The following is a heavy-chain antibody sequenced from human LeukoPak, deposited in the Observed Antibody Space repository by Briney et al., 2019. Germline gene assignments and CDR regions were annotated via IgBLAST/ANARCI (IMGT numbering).Heavy chain of an antibody. V-gene: IGHV3-23*01. D-gene: IGHD3-3*01. Sequence: GGSLRLSCAASGFTFSSYAMSWVRQAPGKGLEWVSAISDSGGSTYYADSVKGRFTISRDNSKNTLYLQMNSLRAEDTAVYYCAKGGVRFLEWLPFDYWGQGTLVTVSS. CDR2: ISDSGGST. CDR3: AKGGVRFLEWLPFDY. J-gene: IGHJ4*02. CDR1: GFTFSSYA.